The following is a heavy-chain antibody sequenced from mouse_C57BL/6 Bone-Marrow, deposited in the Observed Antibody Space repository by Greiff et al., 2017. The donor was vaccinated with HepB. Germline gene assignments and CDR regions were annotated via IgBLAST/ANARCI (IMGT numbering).Heavy chain of an antibody. CDR1: EYEFPSHD. Sequence: DVQLVESGGGLVQPGESLKLSCESNEYEFPSHDMSWVRKTPEKRLELVAAINSDGGSTYYPDTMERRFIISRDNTKKTLYLQMSSLRSEDTALYYCARQGTTVVAEGWFAYWGQGTLVTVSA. V-gene: IGHV5-2*01. D-gene: IGHD1-1*01. CDR3: ARQGTTVVAEGWFAY. J-gene: IGHJ3*01. CDR2: INSDGGST.